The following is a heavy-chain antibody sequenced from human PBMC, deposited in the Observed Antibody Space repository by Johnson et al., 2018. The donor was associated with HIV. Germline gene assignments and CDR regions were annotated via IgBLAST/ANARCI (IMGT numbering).Heavy chain of an antibody. J-gene: IGHJ3*02. CDR2: ISYDGSNE. Sequence: QVQLVESGGGVVQPGRSLRLSCAASGFSFSSYAMHWVRQSPGKGLEWVAVISYDGSNEYYADSVKGRFTISRDTSKNTLHLQMNSLRAEETAVYYCARDNYSSGWYWAFGDAFDIWGQGTMVTVSS. CDR3: ARDNYSSGWYWAFGDAFDI. V-gene: IGHV3-30*03. D-gene: IGHD6-19*01. CDR1: GFSFSSYA.